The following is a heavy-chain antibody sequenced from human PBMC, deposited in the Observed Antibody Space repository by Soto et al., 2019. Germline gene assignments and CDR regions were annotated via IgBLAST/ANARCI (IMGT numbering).Heavy chain of an antibody. J-gene: IGHJ6*02. Sequence: QVQLVQSRGEVKKPGASVKVSCKTSGYSFTTYGISWVRQAPGQGLEWMGWISGYNGNTNYAQNLQGRVTMTTDTSTSTAYMELRSLRSDDTAVYYCAREGPAPYYYYGMDVWGQGSTFTVSS. CDR1: GYSFTTYG. CDR3: AREGPAPYYYYGMDV. CDR2: ISGYNGNT. V-gene: IGHV1-18*01.